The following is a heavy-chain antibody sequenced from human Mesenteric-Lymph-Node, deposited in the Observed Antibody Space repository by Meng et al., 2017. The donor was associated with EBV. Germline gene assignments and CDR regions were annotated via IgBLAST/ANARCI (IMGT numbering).Heavy chain of an antibody. J-gene: IGHJ5*02. Sequence: QGQRKEPGPGLVKAGGTLSLTCAVSGDSISSSNWWNWVRQAPGKGLEWIGQISHTGTTNYNPSLKSRVTISLDMSKNQFSLTLNSVTAADTAVYYCARRDVDGYYNYFDPWGRGTLVTVSS. V-gene: IGHV4-4*02. CDR1: GDSISSSNW. CDR3: ARRDVDGYYNYFDP. CDR2: ISHTGTT. D-gene: IGHD3-22*01.